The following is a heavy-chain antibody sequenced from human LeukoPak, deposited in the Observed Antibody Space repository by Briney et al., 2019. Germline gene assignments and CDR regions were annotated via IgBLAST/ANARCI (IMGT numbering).Heavy chain of an antibody. J-gene: IGHJ4*02. V-gene: IGHV3-48*01. D-gene: IGHD5-12*01. CDR3: ARALLEIVAIDY. CDR2: ISSSGNAI. CDR1: GFTFSTYG. Sequence: PGGSLRLSCAGSGFTFSTYGMNWVRQAPGRGLEWVSYISSSGNAIYYADSVKGRFTISRDNARNSVYLHMDSLRVEDTAVYYCARALLEIVAIDYWGQGTLVPVSS.